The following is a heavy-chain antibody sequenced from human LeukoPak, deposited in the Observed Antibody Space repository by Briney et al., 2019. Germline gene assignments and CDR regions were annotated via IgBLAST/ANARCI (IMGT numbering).Heavy chain of an antibody. CDR2: INKDGSEI. CDR1: GFTLSNYW. CDR3: ARDKVTY. V-gene: IGHV3-7*01. Sequence: RCSLRLSCAASGFTLSNYWMSWVRQAPGKGREWVAHINKDGSEIYYVGSVKGRFNIYRDNSKNSLYLQMNSLRVEDTAVYYCARDKVTYWGQGTLVSVSS. J-gene: IGHJ4*02.